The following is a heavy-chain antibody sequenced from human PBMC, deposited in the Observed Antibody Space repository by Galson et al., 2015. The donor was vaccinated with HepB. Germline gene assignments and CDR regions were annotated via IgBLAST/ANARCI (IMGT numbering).Heavy chain of an antibody. CDR2: MNPNSGNT. J-gene: IGHJ6*02. D-gene: IGHD3-3*01. CDR1: GYTFTSYD. CDR3: ARGLITSCGVVIIQGDYYYGMDV. Sequence: SVKVSCKASGYTFTSYDINWVRQATGQGLEWMGWMNPNSGNTGYAQKFQGRVTMTRNTSISTAYMDLSSLRSEDTAVYYCARGLITSCGVVIIQGDYYYGMDVWGQGTTVTVSS. V-gene: IGHV1-8*01.